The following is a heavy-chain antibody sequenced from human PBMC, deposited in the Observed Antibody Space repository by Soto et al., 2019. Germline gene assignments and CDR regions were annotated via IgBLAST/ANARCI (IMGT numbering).Heavy chain of an antibody. Sequence: ASVKVSCKASGYTFTSYYINWVRQATGQGLEWMGWMNPNSGNTGYAQKFQGRVTMTRNTSISTAYMELSSLRSEDTAVYYCARRGVGAQNYYYYMYVWGKGTTVTVSS. CDR3: ARRGVGAQNYYYYMYV. CDR1: GYTFTSYY. V-gene: IGHV1-8*01. J-gene: IGHJ6*03. CDR2: MNPNSGNT. D-gene: IGHD3-10*01.